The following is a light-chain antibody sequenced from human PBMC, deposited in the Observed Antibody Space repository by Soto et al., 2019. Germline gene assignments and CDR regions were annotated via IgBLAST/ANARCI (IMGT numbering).Light chain of an antibody. CDR3: QQRIRFPTK. CDR1: QGISNS. V-gene: IGKV1-9*01. J-gene: IGKJ1*01. CDR2: LAS. Sequence: IQLTQSPSSLSASVGDRVTITCRASQGISNSLAWYQQKPGKAPKLLMYLASTLQSGVPPRFSGTGSGTNFTLTISSLQPEDFATYYCQQRIRFPTKFGQGTKVEIK.